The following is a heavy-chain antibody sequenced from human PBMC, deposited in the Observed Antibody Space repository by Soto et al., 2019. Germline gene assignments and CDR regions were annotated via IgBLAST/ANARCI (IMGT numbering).Heavy chain of an antibody. CDR3: AKGPGTRPVHCMDV. J-gene: IGHJ6*02. Sequence: GGSLRLSCAASGFTFSSYAMSWVRQAPGKGLEWVSAISGSGGSTYYADSVKGRFTISRDNSKNTLYLQMDSLRAEDTAVYYCAKGPGTRPVHCMDVWGQGTTVTVSS. D-gene: IGHD3-10*01. CDR2: ISGSGGST. V-gene: IGHV3-23*01. CDR1: GFTFSSYA.